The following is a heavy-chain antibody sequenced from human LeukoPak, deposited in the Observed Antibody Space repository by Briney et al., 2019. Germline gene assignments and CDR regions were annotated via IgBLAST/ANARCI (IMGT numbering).Heavy chain of an antibody. CDR2: ISLAGQT. Sequence: ASETLSLTCGVSGGSISGTNWWSWVRQPPGQGLEWIGEISLAGQTNYNPSLNGRVTMSLDKSSDQLSLHLTSVTAADTATYYCSRESGPFCPFGYWGQGTLVIVSS. J-gene: IGHJ4*02. CDR3: SRESGPFCPFGY. D-gene: IGHD1-26*01. V-gene: IGHV4/OR15-8*02. CDR1: GGSISGTNW.